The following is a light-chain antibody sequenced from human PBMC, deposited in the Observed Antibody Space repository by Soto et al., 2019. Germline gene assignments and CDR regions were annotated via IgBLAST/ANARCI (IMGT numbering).Light chain of an antibody. Sequence: DIQMTQSPSTLSAGGGDRVTITCLASQTIISWLAWYQQKPGKAPKLLIYKASTLKGGVPSRFSGSGSGTEFTLTISSLQPDGFATYYCQHYNSYSEAFGQGTKVDIK. CDR3: QHYNSYSEA. CDR1: QTIISW. CDR2: KAS. J-gene: IGKJ1*01. V-gene: IGKV1-5*03.